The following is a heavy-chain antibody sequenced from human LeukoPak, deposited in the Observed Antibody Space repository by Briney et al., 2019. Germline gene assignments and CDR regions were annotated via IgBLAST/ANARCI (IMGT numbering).Heavy chain of an antibody. CDR1: GFIFNYFA. D-gene: IGHD4-23*01. Sequence: GVSLRLSCFASGFIFNYFAMSWVRQAPGKRLEWVSPIVDSGSAGFFADSVRGRFTIFRDNSKNMVYPQMSSLRADDSAVYYCSRIKYGGNSGYHFDYWGKGTLVSVS. J-gene: IGHJ4*02. V-gene: IGHV3-23*01. CDR3: SRIKYGGNSGYHFDY. CDR2: IVDSGSAG.